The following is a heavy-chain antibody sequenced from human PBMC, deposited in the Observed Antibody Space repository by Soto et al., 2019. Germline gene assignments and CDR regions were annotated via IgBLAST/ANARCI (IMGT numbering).Heavy chain of an antibody. V-gene: IGHV1-69*13. CDR3: ARGLVTVVTLGYYYGMDV. D-gene: IGHD2-21*02. Sequence: SLKGSWKASGDSLSSDAVSWGRHAPGQGLEWMGGIIPIFGTANYAQKFQGRVTITADESTSTAYMELSSLRSEDTAVYYCARGLVTVVTLGYYYGMDVWGQGTTVTVSS. CDR1: GDSLSSDA. J-gene: IGHJ6*02. CDR2: IIPIFGTA.